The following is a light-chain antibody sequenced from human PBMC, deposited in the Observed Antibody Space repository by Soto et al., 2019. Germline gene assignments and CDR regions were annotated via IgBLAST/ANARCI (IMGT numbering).Light chain of an antibody. J-gene: IGKJ5*01. Sequence: EIVLTQSPVTLSLSPGERATLSCRASQSVRTYLAWYQVKPGQAPRLLIYDASRRAPGVPDRFSGSGSGTDFTLTISSLEPEDFALYYCQQRNTWPPITFGQGTRLEIK. CDR1: QSVRTY. CDR2: DAS. V-gene: IGKV3-11*01. CDR3: QQRNTWPPIT.